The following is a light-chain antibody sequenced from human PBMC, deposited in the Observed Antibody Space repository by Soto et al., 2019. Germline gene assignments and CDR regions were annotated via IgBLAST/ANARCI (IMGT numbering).Light chain of an antibody. J-gene: IGKJ4*01. V-gene: IGKV1-12*01. CDR1: QVISSW. Sequence: DIQMTQSPSSVSASVGDRVTITCRASQVISSWLVWYQQKPGKAPKLLIYKASTLQSGVPSRFSGSASGTEFTLTISSLQPEDFATYYWQQASSFPFTFGGGTEVEIK. CDR2: KAS. CDR3: QQASSFPFT.